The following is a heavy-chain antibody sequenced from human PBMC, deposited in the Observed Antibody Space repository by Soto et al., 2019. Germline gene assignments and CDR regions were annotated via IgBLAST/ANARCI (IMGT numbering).Heavy chain of an antibody. J-gene: IGHJ5*02. CDR1: GTSINSGGFW. D-gene: IGHD2-21*02. V-gene: IGHV4-31*03. CDR3: ARRLDDRGDNYFNWFDP. CDR2: IDHSGTA. Sequence: SETLSLTCTVPGTSINSGGFWWGWIRLRPGKGLEWIGHIDHSGTAYYNPSLITRVTISIDASKNQFSLNLNSVTAADTAVYYCARRLDDRGDNYFNWFDPWGQGTRVTVSS.